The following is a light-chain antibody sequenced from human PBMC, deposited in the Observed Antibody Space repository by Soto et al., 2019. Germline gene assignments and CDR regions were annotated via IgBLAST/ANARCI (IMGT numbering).Light chain of an antibody. CDR2: DAS. Sequence: SPATLSLSPGERATLSCRASQSVSSYLAWYQQKPGQAPRLLIYDASNRATGIPARFSGSGSGTDSTLTISSLEPEDFAVYYCQQRSNWLSITFGQGTRLEIK. J-gene: IGKJ5*01. V-gene: IGKV3-11*01. CDR3: QQRSNWLSIT. CDR1: QSVSSY.